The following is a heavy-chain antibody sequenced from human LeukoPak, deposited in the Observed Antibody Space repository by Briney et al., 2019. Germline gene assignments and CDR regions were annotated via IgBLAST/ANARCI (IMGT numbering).Heavy chain of an antibody. J-gene: IGHJ5*02. D-gene: IGHD6-19*01. V-gene: IGHV4-61*02. CDR3: ARGSSAVAFNWFDP. CDR2: IYTSGST. Sequence: PPQTLSLTCTVSGGSISSGSYYWSWIRQPAGKGLEWIGRIYTSGSTNYNPSLKSRVTISVDTSKNQFSLKLSSVTAADTAVYYCARGSSAVAFNWFDPWGQGTLVTVSS. CDR1: GGSISSGSYY.